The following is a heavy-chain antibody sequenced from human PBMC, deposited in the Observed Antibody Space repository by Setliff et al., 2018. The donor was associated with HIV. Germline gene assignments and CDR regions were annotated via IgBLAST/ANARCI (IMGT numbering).Heavy chain of an antibody. CDR2: ISGSGGST. Sequence: LRLSCAASGFTFSSYAMSWVRQAPGKGLEWVSTISGSGGSTYYADSVKGRFTIPRDNSKNTLYLQMNSLGAEDTAVYYCAKRGDTGWFDPWGQGTLDTVSS. J-gene: IGHJ5*02. CDR3: AKRGDTGWFDP. D-gene: IGHD2-21*02. CDR1: GFTFSSYA. V-gene: IGHV3-23*01.